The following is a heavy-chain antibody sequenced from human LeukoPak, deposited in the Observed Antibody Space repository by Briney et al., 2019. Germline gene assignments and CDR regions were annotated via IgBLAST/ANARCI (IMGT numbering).Heavy chain of an antibody. D-gene: IGHD4-17*01. CDR1: GGSISSGGYP. V-gene: IGHV4-30-2*01. CDR3: AREDRRGSSTTVTISSIGWFDP. Sequence: PSETLSLTCAVSGGSISSGGYPWSWIRQPPGKGLEWIGYIYHSGSTYYNPSLKSRVTISVDTSKNQFSLKLSSVTAADTAVYYCAREDRRGSSTTVTISSIGWFDPWGQGTLVTVSS. J-gene: IGHJ5*02. CDR2: IYHSGST.